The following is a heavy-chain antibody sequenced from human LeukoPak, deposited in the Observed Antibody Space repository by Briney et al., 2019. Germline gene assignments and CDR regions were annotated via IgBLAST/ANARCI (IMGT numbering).Heavy chain of an antibody. Sequence: GGSLRLSCAASGFTFSDYYMSWIRQAPGKGLEWVSYISSSGRTIYYADSVKRRFTISRDNAKNSLYLQMNSLRAEETAVYCCGNIVVVPAAIRENYMDVWGKGTTVTISS. CDR1: GFTFSDYY. D-gene: IGHD2-2*01. V-gene: IGHV3-11*01. CDR2: ISSSGRTI. J-gene: IGHJ6*03. CDR3: GNIVVVPAAIRENYMDV.